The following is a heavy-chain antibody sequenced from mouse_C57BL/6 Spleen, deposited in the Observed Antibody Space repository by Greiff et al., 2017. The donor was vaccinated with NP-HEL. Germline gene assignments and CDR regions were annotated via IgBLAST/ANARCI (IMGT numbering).Heavy chain of an antibody. CDR1: GFTFSSYG. Sequence: DVMLVESGGDLVKPGGSLKLSCAASGFTFSSYGMSWVRQTPDKRLEWVATISSGGSYTYYPDSVKGRFTISRDNAKNTLYLQMSSLKSEDTAMYYCARQDVWGTGTTVTVSS. J-gene: IGHJ1*03. CDR2: ISSGGSYT. CDR3: ARQDV. V-gene: IGHV5-6*02.